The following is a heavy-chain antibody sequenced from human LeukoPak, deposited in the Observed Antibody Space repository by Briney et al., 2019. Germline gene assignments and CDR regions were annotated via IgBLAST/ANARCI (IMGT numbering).Heavy chain of an antibody. J-gene: IGHJ4*02. CDR3: ATELRWKDH. CDR1: GYTFTAYG. CDR2: ISAYNGNT. Sequence: GASVKVSCKASGYTFTAYGISWVRQARGQGLEWMGWISAYNGNTNYAQKFQGRLTMTTDTSTSTAYMELRSLTSEDTAVYYCATELRWKDHWGQGTLVTVSS. D-gene: IGHD4-23*01. V-gene: IGHV1-18*01.